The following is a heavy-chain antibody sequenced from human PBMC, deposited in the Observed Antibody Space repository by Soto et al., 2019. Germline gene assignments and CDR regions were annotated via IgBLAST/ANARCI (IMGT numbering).Heavy chain of an antibody. CDR3: ARDLAVAGTCWFDP. V-gene: IGHV1-3*01. CDR2: INAGNGNT. D-gene: IGHD6-19*01. CDR1: GYTFTSYA. Sequence: ASVKVSCKASGYTFTSYAMHWVRQAPGQRLEWMGWINAGNGNTKYSQKFQGRVTITRDTSASTAYMELSSLRSEDTAVYYCARDLAVAGTCWFDPWGQGTLVTVSS. J-gene: IGHJ5*02.